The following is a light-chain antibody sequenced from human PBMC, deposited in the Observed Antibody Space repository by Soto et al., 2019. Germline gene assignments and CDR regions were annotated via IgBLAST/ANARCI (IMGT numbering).Light chain of an antibody. Sequence: QSALTQSASVSGSPGQSITISCTGSTSDVGAYNYVSWYKHHPGQAPQLMIYEVSNRPSGVSNRFSGSKSGNTASLTISGLQADDEGDYYCSSKTSSSSPFVFGTGTKVTV. J-gene: IGLJ1*01. CDR1: TSDVGAYNY. CDR3: SSKTSSSSPFV. V-gene: IGLV2-14*01. CDR2: EVS.